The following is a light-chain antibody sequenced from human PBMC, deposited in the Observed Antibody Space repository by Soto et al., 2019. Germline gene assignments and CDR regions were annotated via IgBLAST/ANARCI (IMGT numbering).Light chain of an antibody. CDR1: QSVSSY. J-gene: IGKJ2*01. CDR3: QQRTNWPPT. Sequence: EIVLTQSPATLSLSPGERATLSCRASQSVSSYLAWYQQKPGQAPRLLIYEASNRATSIPARFSGSGSGTDFTLTISSLEPEDFAVYYCQQRTNWPPTFGQGTKLEIK. V-gene: IGKV3-11*01. CDR2: EAS.